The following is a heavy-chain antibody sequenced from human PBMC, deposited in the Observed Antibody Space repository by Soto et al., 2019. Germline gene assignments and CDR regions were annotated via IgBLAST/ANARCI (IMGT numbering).Heavy chain of an antibody. Sequence: QVQLVESGGGVVQPGRSLRLSCAASGFTFSNYAMHWVRQAPGKGLELGAVISYDGSNKYYEDSVKGRFNISRDNSKNTLYLQINSLRAEDTAVYYCARDAWTGGQSLVRVHYWGQGTVVTVSS. J-gene: IGHJ4*02. CDR2: ISYDGSNK. CDR1: GFTFSNYA. D-gene: IGHD6-19*01. CDR3: ARDAWTGGQSLVRVHY. V-gene: IGHV3-30-3*01.